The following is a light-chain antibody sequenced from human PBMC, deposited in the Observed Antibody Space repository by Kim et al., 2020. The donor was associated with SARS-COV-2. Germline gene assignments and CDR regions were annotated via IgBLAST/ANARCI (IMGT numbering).Light chain of an antibody. Sequence: QSVLTQPPSASGTPGQRVTISCSGSKSNIGSNTVNWYQQLPGTAPKLLIYDNDQRPSGVPDRFSGSKSGTSASLAINGLQSGDEAIYHCAAWDDRLKGVFGGGTQLTVL. J-gene: IGLJ2*01. V-gene: IGLV1-44*01. CDR2: DND. CDR1: KSNIGSNT. CDR3: AAWDDRLKGV.